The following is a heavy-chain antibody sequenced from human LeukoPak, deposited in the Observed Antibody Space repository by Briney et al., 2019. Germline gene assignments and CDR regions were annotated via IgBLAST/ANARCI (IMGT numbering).Heavy chain of an antibody. CDR1: GYTFTSYG. CDR2: ISAYNGNT. Sequence: ASVKVSCKASGYTFTSYGISWVRQAPGQGLEWMGWISAYNGNTNYAQKLQGRVTMTTDTSTSTAYMELRSLRSDDTAVYYCAKTYYDLLTGYYGWYFDLWGRGTLVTVSS. D-gene: IGHD3-9*01. V-gene: IGHV1-18*01. J-gene: IGHJ2*01. CDR3: AKTYYDLLTGYYGWYFDL.